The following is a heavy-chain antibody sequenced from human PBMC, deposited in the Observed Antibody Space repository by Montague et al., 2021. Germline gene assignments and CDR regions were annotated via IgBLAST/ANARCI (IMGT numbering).Heavy chain of an antibody. CDR2: NYYSGSY. CDR1: GGSISSSSYY. CDR3: VVTTSLYYHGMDV. V-gene: IGHV4-39*01. J-gene: IGHJ6*02. Sequence: SETLSLTCTVSGGSISSSSYYWGRIRQPQGKGLVWIRSNYYSGSYYYNPTIKSRITISVYTSKNQFSLKLSSVTAADTAGYYGVVTTSLYYHGMDVWGQGTTVTVSS. D-gene: IGHD4-23*01.